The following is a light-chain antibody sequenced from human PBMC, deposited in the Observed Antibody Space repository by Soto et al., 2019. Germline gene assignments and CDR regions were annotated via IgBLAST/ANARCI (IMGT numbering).Light chain of an antibody. Sequence: QLVLTQSPSASASLGASVKLTCTLSSGHSSYAIAWHQQQPEKGPRYLMKLNSDGSHGKGDGIPDRFSGSSSGAERYLTIPSLQSEDEADYYCQTWGTGVVFGGGTKLTVL. J-gene: IGLJ2*01. V-gene: IGLV4-69*01. CDR2: LNSDGSH. CDR1: SGHSSYA. CDR3: QTWGTGVV.